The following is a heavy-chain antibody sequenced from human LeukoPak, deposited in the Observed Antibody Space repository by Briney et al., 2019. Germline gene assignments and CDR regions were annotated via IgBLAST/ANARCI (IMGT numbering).Heavy chain of an antibody. CDR2: INPNSGGT. J-gene: IGHJ3*02. CDR3: ARVWAAGAFDI. V-gene: IGHV1-2*02. CDR1: GYTLTELS. Sequence: GASVKVSCKVSGYTLTELSMHWVRQAPGQGLEWMGWINPNSGGTNYAQKFQGRVTMTRDTSISTAYMELSRLRSDDTAVYYCARVWAAGAFDIWGQGTMVTVSS. D-gene: IGHD6-13*01.